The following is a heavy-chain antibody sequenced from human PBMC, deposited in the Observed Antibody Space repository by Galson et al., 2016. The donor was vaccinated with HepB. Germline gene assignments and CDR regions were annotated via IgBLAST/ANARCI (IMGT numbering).Heavy chain of an antibody. V-gene: IGHV3-23*01. CDR3: AKGGVCSYITCPLEF. Sequence: SLRLSCADSGFNFGLFAMTWVRQAPGKGLEWVSVISGSGDTTSTTSYADSVKGRFTISRDNSRNTLFLQMHSLRAEDTAVYYCAKGGVCSYITCPLEFWGQGTLVTVSS. CDR2: ISGSGDTT. CDR1: GFNFGLFA. J-gene: IGHJ4*02. D-gene: IGHD3-10*01.